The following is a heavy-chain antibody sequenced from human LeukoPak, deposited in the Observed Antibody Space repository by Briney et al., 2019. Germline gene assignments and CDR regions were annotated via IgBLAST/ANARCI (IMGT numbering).Heavy chain of an antibody. D-gene: IGHD3-10*01. Sequence: PSETLSLTCTVSGGSIISGNYYWGWIRQPPGKGLEWIGTIYYSGNTYYNPSLKSRVTISIDTSKMQFSLKLNSVTAADTAVYYCARAPNDYGSGRSWFDPWGQGTLVTVSS. CDR1: GGSIISGNYY. CDR2: IYYSGNT. V-gene: IGHV4-39*07. J-gene: IGHJ5*02. CDR3: ARAPNDYGSGRSWFDP.